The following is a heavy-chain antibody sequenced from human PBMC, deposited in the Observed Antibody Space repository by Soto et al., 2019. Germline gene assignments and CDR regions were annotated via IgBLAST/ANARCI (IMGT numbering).Heavy chain of an antibody. D-gene: IGHD3-10*01. V-gene: IGHV3-30*03. CDR3: APWFGAFDY. CDR1: GFTFSSYG. Sequence: QVQLVESGGGVVQPGRSLRLSCAASGFTFSSYGMHWVRQAPGKGLEWVAVISYDGSNKYYADSVKGRFTISRDNSKXXXXXXMNXXRXEXTAVYYCAPWFGAFDYWGQGTLVTVSS. CDR2: ISYDGSNK. J-gene: IGHJ4*02.